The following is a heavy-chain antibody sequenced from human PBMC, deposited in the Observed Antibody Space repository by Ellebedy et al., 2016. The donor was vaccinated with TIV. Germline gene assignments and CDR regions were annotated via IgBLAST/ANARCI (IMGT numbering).Heavy chain of an antibody. Sequence: SQTLSLTCAISGDSVSSNSAAWNWIRQSPSRGLEWLGRTYYRSKWYNDYAVSVKGRITINPDTSKNQFSLQLNSVTPEDTAVYYCARDDCSGGSCHWWFAPWGQGTLVTVSS. J-gene: IGHJ5*02. CDR3: ARDDCSGGSCHWWFAP. CDR2: TYYRSKWYN. D-gene: IGHD2-15*01. V-gene: IGHV6-1*01. CDR1: GDSVSSNSAA.